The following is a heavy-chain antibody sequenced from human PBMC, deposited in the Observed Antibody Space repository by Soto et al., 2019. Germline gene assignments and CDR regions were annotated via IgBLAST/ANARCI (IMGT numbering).Heavy chain of an antibody. V-gene: IGHV1-46*03. CDR3: ASGQLWLIY. J-gene: IGHJ4*02. Sequence: QVQLVQSGAEVKKPGASVKVSCKASGYTFTSYYMHWVRPAPGQGLEWMGIINPSGGSTSYAPKFQVRVNMTRDTSTSTVYMELSSLRYEDTAVYYCASGQLWLIYWGQGTLVTVSS. CDR1: GYTFTSYY. CDR2: INPSGGST. D-gene: IGHD5-18*01.